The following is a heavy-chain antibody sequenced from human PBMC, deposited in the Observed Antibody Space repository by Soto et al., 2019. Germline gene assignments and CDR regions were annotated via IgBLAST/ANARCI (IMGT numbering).Heavy chain of an antibody. CDR3: AKDRLMARGVIIFTWSKSPNYYGMDV. V-gene: IGHV3-23*01. D-gene: IGHD3-10*01. CDR2: ISGSGGST. J-gene: IGHJ6*02. CDR1: GFTFSSYA. Sequence: PGGSLRLSCAASGFTFSSYAMSWVRQAPGKGLEWVSAISGSGGSTYYADSVKGRFTISRDNSKNTLYLQMNSLRAEDTAVYYCAKDRLMARGVIIFTWSKSPNYYGMDVWGQGTTVTVSS.